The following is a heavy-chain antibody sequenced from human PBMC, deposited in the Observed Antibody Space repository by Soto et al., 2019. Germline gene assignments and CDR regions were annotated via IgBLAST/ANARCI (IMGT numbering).Heavy chain of an antibody. CDR2: IWYDGSNK. V-gene: IGHV3-33*01. D-gene: IGHD6-19*01. Sequence: GGSLGVWCAASGVTVSSYVVHWVCQSPGKGLEWVAVIWYDGSNKYYADSVKGRFTISRDNSKNTLYLQMNSLRAEDTAVYYCARGGGSAVAGDYYYYGMDVWGQGTPVTVS. CDR1: GVTVSSYV. CDR3: ARGGGSAVAGDYYYYGMDV. J-gene: IGHJ6*01.